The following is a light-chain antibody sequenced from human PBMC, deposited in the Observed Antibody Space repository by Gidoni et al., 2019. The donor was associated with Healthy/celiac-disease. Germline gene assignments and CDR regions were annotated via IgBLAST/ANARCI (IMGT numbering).Light chain of an antibody. CDR2: EGS. J-gene: IGLJ2*01. CDR3: CSDAGSSTLV. V-gene: IGLV2-23*01. Sequence: QSALTQPASVSGSPGQSITISCTGTSRDVGSYNLFSWYQQHPGKAPKLMIYEGSKRPSGVSNRFSGSKSGNTASLTISGLQAEDEADYYCCSDAGSSTLVFGGGTKLTVL. CDR1: SRDVGSYNL.